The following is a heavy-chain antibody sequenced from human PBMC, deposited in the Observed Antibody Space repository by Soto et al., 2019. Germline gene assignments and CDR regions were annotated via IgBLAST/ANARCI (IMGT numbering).Heavy chain of an antibody. D-gene: IGHD3-22*01. CDR1: GGTFSSYA. J-gene: IGHJ6*02. V-gene: IGHV1-69*13. CDR2: IIPIFGTA. Sequence: VKVSCKASGGTFSSYAISWVRQAPGQGLEWMGGIIPIFGTANYAQKFQGRVTITADESTSTAYMELSSLRSEDTAVYYCAARDSSGSYYGMDVWGQGTTVTVSS. CDR3: AARDSSGSYYGMDV.